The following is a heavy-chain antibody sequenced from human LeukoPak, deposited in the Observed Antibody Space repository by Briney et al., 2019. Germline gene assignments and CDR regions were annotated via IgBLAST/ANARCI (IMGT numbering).Heavy chain of an antibody. D-gene: IGHD1-26*01. CDR1: GFNFRGYA. J-gene: IGHJ6*02. CDR3: AKEVVLGESNYFYYGMDV. V-gene: IGHV3-23*01. Sequence: PGGSLRLSCAASGFNFRGYAMSWVRQAPGKGLEWVSGISGSGARAHYAESVRGRFTISRDSSQNTLQLEMNSLRAEDTAVYYCAKEVVLGESNYFYYGMDVWGQGTTVTVSS. CDR2: ISGSGARA.